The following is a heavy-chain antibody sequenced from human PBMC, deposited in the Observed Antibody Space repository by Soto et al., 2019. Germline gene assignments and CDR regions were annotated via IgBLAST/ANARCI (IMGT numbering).Heavy chain of an antibody. D-gene: IGHD2-21*01. CDR3: ARGLSVATVDN. CDR2: SYTSVTT. CDR1: GGSISTDYYC. J-gene: IGHJ4*02. Sequence: QVQLQESGPGLVKPSQTLSLTCTVSGGSISTDYYCWSWIRQSPEKVLEWIGHSYTSVTTYRNPSLSSRVTIAVDTPKNHFALKLTSVPAADTAVYYVARGLSVATVDNWGQGTLVTVAS. V-gene: IGHV4-30-4*01.